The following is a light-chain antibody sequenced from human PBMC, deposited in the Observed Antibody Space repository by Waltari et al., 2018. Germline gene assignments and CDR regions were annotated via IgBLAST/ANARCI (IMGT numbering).Light chain of an antibody. J-gene: IGLJ2*01. CDR2: DNV. CDR3: GTWDSTLSVEV. Sequence: QSMLTQPPSVSAAPGQRVTISCSGSSSTVGNNYVSWYQQLPGTAPKLPIYDNVGRPSGIPDRFSGSKSGTSATLGITGRQTGDEADYYCGTWDSTLSVEVFGAGTKLTVL. CDR1: SSTVGNNY. V-gene: IGLV1-51*01.